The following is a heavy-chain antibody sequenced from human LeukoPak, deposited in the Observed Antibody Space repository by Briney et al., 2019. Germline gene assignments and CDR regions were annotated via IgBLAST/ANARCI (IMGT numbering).Heavy chain of an antibody. D-gene: IGHD3-22*01. J-gene: IGHJ4*02. CDR3: ARGGEVVVTTFDY. Sequence: GRSLRLSCAASGFTFSSYGMHWVRQAPGKGLEWVAVISYDGSNKYYADSVKDRFTISRDNSKNSLYLQMNSLRAEDTAVYYCARGGEVVVTTFDYWGQGTLVTVSS. CDR2: ISYDGSNK. V-gene: IGHV3-30*03. CDR1: GFTFSSYG.